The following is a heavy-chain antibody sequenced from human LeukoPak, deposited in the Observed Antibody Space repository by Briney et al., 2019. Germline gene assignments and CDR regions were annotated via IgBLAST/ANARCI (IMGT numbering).Heavy chain of an antibody. CDR1: GFTFRSYW. D-gene: IGHD2-15*01. CDR3: ARWARYCSSGSCHSWFDP. V-gene: IGHV3-7*01. CDR2: MKLDGSEE. Sequence: GGSLRLSCAASGFTFRSYWMSWVRQAPGKGLEWVANMKLDGSEEYYVDSVKGRFTISSDNAKNSLYLQMSSLRVDDTAVYYCARWARYCSSGSCHSWFDPWGQGTLVTVSS. J-gene: IGHJ5*02.